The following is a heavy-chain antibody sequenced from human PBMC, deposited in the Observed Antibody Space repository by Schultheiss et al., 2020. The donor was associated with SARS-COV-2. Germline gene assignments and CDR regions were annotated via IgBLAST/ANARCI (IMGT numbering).Heavy chain of an antibody. Sequence: SETLSLTCTVSGGSISSGDYYWSWIRQPPGKGLEWIGYIYYSGSTYYNPSLKSRVTISVDTSKNQFSLELSSVTAADTAVYYCARVALAIMPAPSNAFDMWGQGTMVTVSS. CDR2: IYYSGST. J-gene: IGHJ3*02. CDR1: GGSISSGDYY. V-gene: IGHV4-30-4*02. CDR3: ARVALAIMPAPSNAFDM. D-gene: IGHD2-2*01.